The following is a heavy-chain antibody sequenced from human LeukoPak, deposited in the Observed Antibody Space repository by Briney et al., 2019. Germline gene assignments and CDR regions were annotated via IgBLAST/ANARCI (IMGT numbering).Heavy chain of an antibody. CDR3: ATGVRGYNSALDY. J-gene: IGHJ4*02. CDR1: GFTFSNYY. D-gene: IGHD6-19*01. CDR2: ISSGSSYI. V-gene: IGHV3-21*01. Sequence: SGGSLRLSCAASGFTFSNYYMNWVRQAPGKGLEWVSSISSGSSYIYYADSLKGRFTISRDNAKNSLYLRMNTLRAEDTAVYYCATGVRGYNSALDYWGQGTLVTVSP.